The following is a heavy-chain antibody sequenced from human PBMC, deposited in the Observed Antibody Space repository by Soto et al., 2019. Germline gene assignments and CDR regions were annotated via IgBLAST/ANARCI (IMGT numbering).Heavy chain of an antibody. D-gene: IGHD3-10*01. CDR1: RYDCTSCG. CDR2: MNPNSGNT. J-gene: IGHJ5*02. V-gene: IGHV1-8*01. CDR3: ARGVGSGTYYNQYNWFDP. Sequence: GASAEVGCAACRYDCTSCGMPCERKATGQGLEWMGWMNPNSGNTGYAQKFQGRVTMTRNTSISTAYMELRSLRSDDTAVYYCARGVGSGTYYNQYNWFDPWGQGTLVTGSS.